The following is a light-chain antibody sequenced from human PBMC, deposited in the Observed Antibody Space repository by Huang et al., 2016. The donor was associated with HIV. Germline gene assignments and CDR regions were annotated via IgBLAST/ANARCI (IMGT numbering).Light chain of an antibody. CDR3: QQRSNWPPLYT. CDR1: QSISKY. Sequence: MLTHSPATLSLSPGERATLSCRASQSISKYLAWYQQKPGLAPRLLIYDASNMAPAIPARFSGSWSWTDFTLTISSLEPEDFAVYYCQQRSNWPPLYTFGQGTKVEIK. J-gene: IGKJ2*01. V-gene: IGKV3-11*01. CDR2: DAS.